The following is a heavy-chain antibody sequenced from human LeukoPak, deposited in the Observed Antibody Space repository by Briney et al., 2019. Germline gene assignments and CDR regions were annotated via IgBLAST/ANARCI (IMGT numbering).Heavy chain of an antibody. J-gene: IGHJ4*02. Sequence: PGGSLRLSCAASGFTFSSYWMHWVRQAPGKGLVWVSRINSDGSSTSYADSVKGRFTISRDNAKNTLYLQMNSLRAEDTAVYYCASARYIAAPFDYWGQGTLVTVSS. CDR3: ASARYIAAPFDY. CDR2: INSDGSST. CDR1: GFTFSSYW. D-gene: IGHD6-13*01. V-gene: IGHV3-74*01.